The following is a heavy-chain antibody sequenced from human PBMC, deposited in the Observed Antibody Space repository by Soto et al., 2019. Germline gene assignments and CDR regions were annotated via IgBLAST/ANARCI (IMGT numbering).Heavy chain of an antibody. CDR2: FSYSGST. V-gene: IGHV4-39*01. CDR3: ARPIEGGSSGYYH. Sequence: QLPLQESGPGLVKPSETLSLTCTVSGGSISSRNYYWAWIRQPPGKGMEWIGSFSYSGSTYYKPSLKSRGIISVDTSKNQFSLKLSSVTAADTAVYYCARPIEGGSSGYYHWGQGTLVTVSS. CDR1: GGSISSRNYY. J-gene: IGHJ5*02. D-gene: IGHD3-22*01.